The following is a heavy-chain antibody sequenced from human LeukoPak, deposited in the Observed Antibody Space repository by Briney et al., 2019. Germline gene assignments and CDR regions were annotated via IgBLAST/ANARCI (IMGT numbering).Heavy chain of an antibody. J-gene: IGHJ4*02. V-gene: IGHV4-30-4*01. CDR2: IYYSGNT. D-gene: IGHD5-12*01. CDR3: ARGSGYVRGDFDY. CDR1: GGSISSDDSY. Sequence: SETLSLTCTVSGGSISSDDSYWSWIRQAPGKGLEWIGYIYYSGNTHYNPSLKSRVTMSVDTSTNQFSLRLSSVTAADTGVYYCARGSGYVRGDFDYWGQGTLVTVSS.